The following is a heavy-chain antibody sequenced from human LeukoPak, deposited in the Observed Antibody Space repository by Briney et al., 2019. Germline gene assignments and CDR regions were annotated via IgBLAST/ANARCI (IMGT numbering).Heavy chain of an antibody. J-gene: IGHJ4*02. D-gene: IGHD2-2*01. CDR2: ISSSRSYI. CDR3: AKDHIFRVGVPSAYFDY. V-gene: IGHV3-21*04. Sequence: GGSLRLSCAASGFTFSIYSMNWVRHAPGKGLELVSSISSSRSYIYYSDSVKGRFTISRDNAKNSLYLQMNSLRAEDTAVYYCAKDHIFRVGVPSAYFDYWGQGALVTVSS. CDR1: GFTFSIYS.